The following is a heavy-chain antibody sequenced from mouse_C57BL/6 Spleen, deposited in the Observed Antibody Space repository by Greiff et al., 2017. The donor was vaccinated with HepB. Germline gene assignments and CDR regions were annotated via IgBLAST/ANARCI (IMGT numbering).Heavy chain of an antibody. Sequence: QVQLQQPGAELVRPGSSVKLSCKASGYTFTSYWMHWVKQRPIQGLEWIGNIDPSDSETHYNQKFKDKATLTVDKSSSTAYMQLSSLTSEDSAVYFCANPYYYGSSLLAYWGQGTLVTVSA. J-gene: IGHJ3*01. D-gene: IGHD1-1*01. CDR3: ANPYYYGSSLLAY. CDR2: IDPSDSET. CDR1: GYTFTSYW. V-gene: IGHV1-52*01.